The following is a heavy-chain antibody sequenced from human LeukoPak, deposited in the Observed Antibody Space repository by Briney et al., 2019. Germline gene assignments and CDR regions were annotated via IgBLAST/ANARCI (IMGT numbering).Heavy chain of an antibody. CDR1: GFTFGSYG. D-gene: IGHD4-17*01. CDR3: AKDQFYGDYDYYYYMDV. J-gene: IGHJ6*03. V-gene: IGHV3-23*01. Sequence: GGTLRLSCAASGFTFGSYGMIWVRQAPGKELEWVSAISGSGGSTYYADYVKGRFIISRDNSKNTLYLQMNSLKAEDTAVYYCAKDQFYGDYDYYYYMDVWGKGTTVTISS. CDR2: ISGSGGST.